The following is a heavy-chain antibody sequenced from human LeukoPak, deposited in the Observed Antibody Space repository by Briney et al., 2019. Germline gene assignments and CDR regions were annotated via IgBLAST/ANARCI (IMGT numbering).Heavy chain of an antibody. CDR1: GGSFSGYY. CDR2: INHSEST. CDR3: ARGRSGFWSGYSD. Sequence: SETLSLTCAVYGGSFSGYYWSWIRQPPGKGLEWIGEINHSESTNYNPSLKSRVTISVDTSKNQFSLKLSSVTAADTAVYYCARGRSGFWSGYSDWGQGTLVTVSS. V-gene: IGHV4-34*01. D-gene: IGHD3-3*01. J-gene: IGHJ4*02.